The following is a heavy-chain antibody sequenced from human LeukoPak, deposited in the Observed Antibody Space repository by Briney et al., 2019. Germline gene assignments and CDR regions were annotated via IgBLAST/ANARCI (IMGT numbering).Heavy chain of an antibody. CDR2: INPNSGGT. Sequence: ASVKVSCKASGYSFTAYYIHWVRQAPGQGLEWMGWINPNSGGTHYAQKFQGRVTMTRDTPISTAYMDLSRLTSDDTAVYYCARDGGRGWEFEYWGQGTLATVSS. CDR3: ARDGGRGWEFEY. V-gene: IGHV1-2*02. D-gene: IGHD6-19*01. J-gene: IGHJ4*02. CDR1: GYSFTAYY.